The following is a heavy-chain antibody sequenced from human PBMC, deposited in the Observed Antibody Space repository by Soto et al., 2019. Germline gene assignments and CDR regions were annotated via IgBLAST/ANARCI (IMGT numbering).Heavy chain of an antibody. D-gene: IGHD6-6*01. J-gene: IGHJ6*02. Sequence: PGGSLRLSCAAPGFTFSSYGMHWVRQAPGKGLEWVAVISYDGSNKYYADSVKGRFTISRDNSKNTLYLQMNSLRAEDTAVYYCAKESIAARLYYYGMDVWGQGTTVTVSS. V-gene: IGHV3-30*18. CDR2: ISYDGSNK. CDR3: AKESIAARLYYYGMDV. CDR1: GFTFSSYG.